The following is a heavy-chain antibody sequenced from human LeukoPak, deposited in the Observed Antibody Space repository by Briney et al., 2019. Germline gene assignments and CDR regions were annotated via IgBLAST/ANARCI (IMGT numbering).Heavy chain of an antibody. CDR2: ISTSSSYI. CDR3: ARAGGMDV. CDR1: GFTLSTYN. Sequence: PGGSLRLSCAASGFTLSTYNMKWVRQAPRKGLEWVSSISTSSSYIYYADSVKGRFTISRDNARNSLYLQMNSLRAEDTAVYYCARAGGMDVWGRGTTVTVSS. V-gene: IGHV3-21*01. J-gene: IGHJ6*04.